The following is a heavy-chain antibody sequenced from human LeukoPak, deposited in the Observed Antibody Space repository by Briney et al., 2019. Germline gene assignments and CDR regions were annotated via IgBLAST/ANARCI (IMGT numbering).Heavy chain of an antibody. CDR1: GYSFTSYW. V-gene: IGHV5-51*01. CDR3: ARLKGPDYYGMDV. CDR2: IYPGDSDT. Sequence: GGSLQISCQGSGYSFTSYWIGWGRQLPGKGLEWMGIIYPGDSDTRYSPSFQGQVTISADKSISTAYLQWSSLKASDTAMYYCARLKGPDYYGMDVWGQGTTVTVSS. J-gene: IGHJ6*01.